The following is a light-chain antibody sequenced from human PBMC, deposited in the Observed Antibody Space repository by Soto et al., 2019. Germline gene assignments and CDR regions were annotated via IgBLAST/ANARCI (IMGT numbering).Light chain of an antibody. CDR1: SSDVGGYKY. V-gene: IGLV2-14*03. J-gene: IGLJ1*01. CDR2: EVN. Sequence: QSALTQPASMSGSPGQSITISCTGTSSDVGGYKYVSWFQQYPGKVPKLIIYEVNDRPSGVSNRFSASKSGNTASLTISGLQAEDEADYYCSSYTRQSTYVFGTGTKVTVL. CDR3: SSYTRQSTYV.